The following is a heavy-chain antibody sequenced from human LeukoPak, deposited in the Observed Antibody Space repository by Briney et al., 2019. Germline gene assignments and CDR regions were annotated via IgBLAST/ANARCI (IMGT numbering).Heavy chain of an antibody. J-gene: IGHJ4*02. CDR2: ISGGGGST. CDR1: GFTFSSYA. V-gene: IGHV3-23*01. Sequence: GGSLRLSCAASGFTFSSYAMSWVRQAPGKGLEWVSAISGGGGSTYYADSVKGRFTISRDNSKNTLYLQMNSLRAEDTAVYYCAREGPYCSGGICYRKYFFDYWGQGTLVTVSS. D-gene: IGHD2-15*01. CDR3: AREGPYCSGGICYRKYFFDY.